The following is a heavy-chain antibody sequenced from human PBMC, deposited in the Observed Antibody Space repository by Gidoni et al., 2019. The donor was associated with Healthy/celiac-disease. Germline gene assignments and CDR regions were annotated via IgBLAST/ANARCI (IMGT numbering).Heavy chain of an antibody. V-gene: IGHV4-34*01. Sequence: QVQLQQWGAGLLKPSETLSLPCAVYGGSFSGYYWSWIRQPPGKGLEWIGEINHSGSTNYNPSLKSRVTISVDTSKNQFSLKLSSVTAADTAVYYCARGGGSGSYPYYYYMDVWGKGTTVTVSS. CDR3: ARGGGSGSYPYYYYMDV. CDR1: GGSFSGYY. J-gene: IGHJ6*03. CDR2: INHSGST. D-gene: IGHD3-10*01.